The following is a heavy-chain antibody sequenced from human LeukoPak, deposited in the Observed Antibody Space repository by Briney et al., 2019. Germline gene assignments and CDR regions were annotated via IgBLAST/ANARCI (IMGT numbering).Heavy chain of an antibody. D-gene: IGHD3-10*01. V-gene: IGHV1-18*01. J-gene: IGHJ6*03. CDR1: GYTFTSYG. CDR2: ISAYNGNT. CDR3: ARDVLWFGELPYYYYYYMDV. Sequence: GASVKVSYKASGYTFTSYGISWVRQAPGQGLEWMGWISAYNGNTNYAQKLQGRVTMTTDTSTSTAYMELRSLRSDDTAVYYCARDVLWFGELPYYYYYYMDVWGKGSTVTVSS.